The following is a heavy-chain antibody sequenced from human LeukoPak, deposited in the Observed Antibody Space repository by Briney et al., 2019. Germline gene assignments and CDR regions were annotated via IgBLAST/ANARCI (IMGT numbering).Heavy chain of an antibody. J-gene: IGHJ2*01. D-gene: IGHD4-23*01. V-gene: IGHV3-21*04. Sequence: GGSLRLSCAASGFTFSIYSMNWVRQAPGKGLEWVSSISSSSSYIYYADSVKGRFTISRDNSKNSLFLQMFSLRTEDTALYYCAKGTRDYGGLPRWYFDLWGRGTLVTVSS. CDR1: GFTFSIYS. CDR2: ISSSSSYI. CDR3: AKGTRDYGGLPRWYFDL.